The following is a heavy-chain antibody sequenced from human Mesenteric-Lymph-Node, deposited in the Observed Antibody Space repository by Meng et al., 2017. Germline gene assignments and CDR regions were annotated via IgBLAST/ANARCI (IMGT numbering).Heavy chain of an antibody. CDR2: VDPEDDET. D-gene: IGHD4-11*01. CDR3: AISLQYRLRYFDS. V-gene: IGHV1-69-2*01. Sequence: EVQLVQPGAEGKKPGATVKISCKFSGYPFTDYHMHWVQQAPGKGLEWMGLVDPEDDETMYAEKFQGRITITADTSTDTAYMELSSLRSDDTAVYYCAISLQYRLRYFDSWGQGTLVTVSS. CDR1: GYPFTDYH. J-gene: IGHJ4*02.